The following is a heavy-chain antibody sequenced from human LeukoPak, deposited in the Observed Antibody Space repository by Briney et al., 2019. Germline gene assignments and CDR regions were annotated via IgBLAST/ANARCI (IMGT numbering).Heavy chain of an antibody. Sequence: GGSLRLSCAASGFTFDDYAMHWVRQAPGKGLEWVSGISWNSGSIGYADSVKGRFTISRDNAKNSLYLQMNSLRAEDTALYYCARALPERLGTALDYWGQGTLVTVSS. V-gene: IGHV3-9*01. J-gene: IGHJ4*02. CDR1: GFTFDDYA. CDR3: ARALPERLGTALDY. D-gene: IGHD1-26*01. CDR2: ISWNSGSI.